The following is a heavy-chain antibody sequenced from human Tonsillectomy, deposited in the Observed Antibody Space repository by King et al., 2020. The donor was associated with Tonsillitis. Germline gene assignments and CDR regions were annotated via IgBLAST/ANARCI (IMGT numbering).Heavy chain of an antibody. CDR2: IRSKAYGGTA. D-gene: IGHD6-13*01. J-gene: IGHJ4*02. CDR3: TSRIAAPGFDY. Sequence: VQLVESGGGLVHPGRSLRLSCTASGFTFGDYAMSWVRQAPGKGLEWVGFIRSKAYGGTAEYAASVKGRFTISRDDSKSIAYLQMNSLKTEDTAVYYCTSRIAAPGFDYWGQGTLVTVSS. CDR1: GFTFGDYA. V-gene: IGHV3-49*04.